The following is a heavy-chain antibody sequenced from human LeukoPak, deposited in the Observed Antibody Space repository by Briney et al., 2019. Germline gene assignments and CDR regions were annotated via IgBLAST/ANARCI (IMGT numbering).Heavy chain of an antibody. J-gene: IGHJ5*02. CDR3: AKTVYSYRPNWFDP. CDR1: GFTFSSYG. V-gene: IGHV3-33*06. Sequence: PGGSLRLSCAASGFTFSSYGMHWVRQAPVKGLEWVAVIWYDGSNKYYADSVKGRFTISRDNSKNTLYLQMNSLRAEDTAVYYCAKTVYSYRPNWFDPWGQGTLVTVSS. CDR2: IWYDGSNK. D-gene: IGHD5-18*01.